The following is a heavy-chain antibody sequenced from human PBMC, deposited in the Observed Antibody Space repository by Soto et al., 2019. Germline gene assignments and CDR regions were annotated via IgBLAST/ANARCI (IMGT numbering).Heavy chain of an antibody. J-gene: IGHJ4*02. V-gene: IGHV3-30-3*01. CDR2: VSSDGSSQ. CDR1: GFTFSNYA. Sequence: QVQLVESGGGVVQPGRSLRLSCAASGFTFSNYALHWVRQAPGKGLEWVAVVSSDGSSQYCEVSVKGRFTISRDNSKNTLYLQMNSLRTDDTALYYCAGEAFDSWGQGTLVTVSS. CDR3: AGEAFDS.